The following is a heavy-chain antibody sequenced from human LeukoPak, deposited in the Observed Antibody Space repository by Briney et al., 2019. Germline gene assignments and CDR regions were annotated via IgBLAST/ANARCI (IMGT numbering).Heavy chain of an antibody. D-gene: IGHD4-11*01. CDR2: INHSGST. Sequence: PSETLSLTCAVYGGSFSGYYWSWIRQPPGKGLEWIGEINHSGSTNYNPSLKSRVTISVDTSKNQFSLKLSSVTAADTAVYYCARAGLPPGKEFDPWGQGTLVTVSS. J-gene: IGHJ5*02. CDR1: GGSFSGYY. CDR3: ARAGLPPGKEFDP. V-gene: IGHV4-34*01.